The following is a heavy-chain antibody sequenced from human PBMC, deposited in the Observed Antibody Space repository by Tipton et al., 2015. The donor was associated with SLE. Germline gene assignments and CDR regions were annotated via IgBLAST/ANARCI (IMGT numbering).Heavy chain of an antibody. CDR2: INPSGGST. V-gene: IGHV1-46*01. CDR3: ARRNAAPPATEAWLDP. D-gene: IGHD2-2*01. J-gene: IGHJ5*02. CDR1: GYTFTNYY. Sequence: QLVQSGAEVKKPGASVKVSCKAFGYTFTNYYIHWVRQTPGQGLEWMGIINPSGGSTNYAQEFQGRVTMTRDTSTSTVYMELSSLKSDDTAVYYCARRNAAPPATEAWLDPWGQGLLVTVSS.